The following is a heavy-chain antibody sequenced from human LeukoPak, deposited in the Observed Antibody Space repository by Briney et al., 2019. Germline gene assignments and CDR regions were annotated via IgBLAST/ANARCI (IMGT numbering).Heavy chain of an antibody. J-gene: IGHJ4*02. V-gene: IGHV3-23*01. CDR2: ISGSGGST. Sequence: GGSLRLSCAASGFTFSSYAMSWVRQAPGKGLVWVSAISGSGGSTYYADSVKGRFTISRHNSKNTLYLQMNSLRAEDTAVYYCARVAAGIYDSSGYYLRDFDYWGQGALVTVSS. D-gene: IGHD3-22*01. CDR1: GFTFSSYA. CDR3: ARVAAGIYDSSGYYLRDFDY.